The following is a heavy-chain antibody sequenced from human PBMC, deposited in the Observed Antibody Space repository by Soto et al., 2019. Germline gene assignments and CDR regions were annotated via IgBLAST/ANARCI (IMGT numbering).Heavy chain of an antibody. CDR1: GGSISSYY. CDR3: ARDLKFGQADY. D-gene: IGHD3-10*01. CDR2: IYTSGST. V-gene: IGHV4-4*07. Sequence: SETLSLTCTVSGGSISSYYWSWIRQPSGKGLEWIGRIYTSGSTNYNPSLKSRVTMSVDTSKNQFSLKLSSVTAADTVVYYCARDLKFGQADYWGQGSQVTVSS. J-gene: IGHJ4*02.